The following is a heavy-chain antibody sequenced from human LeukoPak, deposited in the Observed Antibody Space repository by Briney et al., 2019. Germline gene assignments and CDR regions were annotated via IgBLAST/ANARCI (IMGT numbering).Heavy chain of an antibody. CDR3: ARGTALQDY. Sequence: GGSLRLSCAASGFTFNKYAMTWVRQAPGKGLEWVSHINPDARTTTYADSVKGRFTISRDNAQNTLYLQMNSLRAEDTAVYYCARGTALQDYWGQGTLATVSS. D-gene: IGHD2/OR15-2a*01. V-gene: IGHV3-74*01. CDR2: INPDARTT. J-gene: IGHJ4*02. CDR1: GFTFNKYA.